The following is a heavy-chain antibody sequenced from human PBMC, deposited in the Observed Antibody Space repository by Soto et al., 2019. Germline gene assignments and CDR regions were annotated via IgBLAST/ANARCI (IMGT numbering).Heavy chain of an antibody. D-gene: IGHD5-18*01. J-gene: IGHJ4*02. CDR1: GLTLSDYY. Sequence: QVQLVESGGGLVKPGGSLRLSCAASGLTLSDYYMTWIRQAPGKGLVWVSDINFSSSNTNYADSVKGRFTISRDNAKNSLYLQMNSLRAEDTAVYYCARGGYGFGKGYYLDHWGQGTLVTVSS. V-gene: IGHV3-11*06. CDR2: INFSSSNT. CDR3: ARGGYGFGKGYYLDH.